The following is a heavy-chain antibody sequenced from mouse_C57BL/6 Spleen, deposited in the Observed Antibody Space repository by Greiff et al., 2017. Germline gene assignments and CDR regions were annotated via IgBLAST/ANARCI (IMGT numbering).Heavy chain of an antibody. D-gene: IGHD1-1*01. CDR3: AISTTVVADWYFDV. CDR2: IYPGDGDT. J-gene: IGHJ1*03. CDR1: GYAFSSSW. V-gene: IGHV1-82*01. Sequence: VQLQQSGPELVKPGASVKISCKASGYAFSSSWMNWVKQRPGKGLEWIGRIYPGDGDTNYNGKFKGKATLTADKSSSTAYMQLSSLTSEDSAVYFCAISTTVVADWYFDVWGTGTTVTVSS.